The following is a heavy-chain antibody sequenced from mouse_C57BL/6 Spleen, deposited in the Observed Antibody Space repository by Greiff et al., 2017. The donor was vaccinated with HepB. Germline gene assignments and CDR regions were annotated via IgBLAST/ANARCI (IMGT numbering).Heavy chain of an antibody. CDR2: IWRGGST. D-gene: IGHD1-1*01. CDR3: AKNSYGSRNWYFDV. J-gene: IGHJ1*03. V-gene: IGHV2-5*01. CDR1: GFSLTSYG. Sequence: QVQLQQSGPGLVQPSQSLSITCTVSGFSLTSYGVHWVRQSPGKGLEWLGVIWRGGSTDYNAAFMSRLSITKDNSKSQVFFKMNSLQADDTAIYYCAKNSYGSRNWYFDVWGTGTTVTVSS.